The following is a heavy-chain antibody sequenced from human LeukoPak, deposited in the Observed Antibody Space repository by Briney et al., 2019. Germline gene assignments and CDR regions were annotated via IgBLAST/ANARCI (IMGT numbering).Heavy chain of an antibody. CDR2: MNPNSGNT. V-gene: IGHV1-8*03. CDR1: GYTFTSDE. Sequence: GASVKVSCKASGYTFTSDEIHWVRQATGQGLEWMGWMNPNSGNTGYAQKFQGRVTITRNTSVSTAYMELSSLRSEDTAVYYCARGRLQFSGNWFDPWGQGTLVTVSS. CDR3: ARGRLQFSGNWFDP. J-gene: IGHJ5*02. D-gene: IGHD5-24*01.